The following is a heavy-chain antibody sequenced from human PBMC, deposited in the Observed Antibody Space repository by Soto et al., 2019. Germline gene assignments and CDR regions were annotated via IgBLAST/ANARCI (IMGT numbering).Heavy chain of an antibody. CDR1: GFTFSSYA. CDR3: AIDNAQDIVLMVYGHYFDY. J-gene: IGHJ4*02. V-gene: IGHV3-30-3*01. D-gene: IGHD2-8*01. Sequence: QVQLVESGGGVVQPGRSLRLSCAASGFTFSSYAMHWVRQAPGKGLEWVAVISYDGSNKYYADSVKGRFTISRDNSKNTLYLQMNSLRAEDTAVYYCAIDNAQDIVLMVYGHYFDYWGKGTLVTVSS. CDR2: ISYDGSNK.